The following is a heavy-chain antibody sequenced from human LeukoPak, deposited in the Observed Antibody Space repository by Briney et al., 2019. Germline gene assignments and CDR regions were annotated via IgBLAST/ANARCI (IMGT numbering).Heavy chain of an antibody. CDR1: GYTFTDYY. V-gene: IGHV1-69-2*01. CDR2: VDPEDGET. CDR3: AREEGGYSYGYLGDYLDY. J-gene: IGHJ4*02. Sequence: ASVKISCKASGYTFTDYYMHWVQQAPGKGLEWMGRVDPEDGETIYAEKFQGRVTITADTSTDTAYMELSSLRSEDTAVYYCAREEGGYSYGYLGDYLDYWGQGTLVTVSS. D-gene: IGHD5-18*01.